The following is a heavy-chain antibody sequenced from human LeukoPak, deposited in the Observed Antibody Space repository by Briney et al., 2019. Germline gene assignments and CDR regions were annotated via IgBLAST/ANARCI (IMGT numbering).Heavy chain of an antibody. Sequence: GTSVKVSCKASGFTFTSSSIQWIRQARGQRLEWIGWIVGDSTDTYYAQRFQERVTIARDMSTSTAYLELSSLRSGDTAVYYCAADPDTTMAFDCWGQGTLVTVSS. CDR1: GFTFTSSS. D-gene: IGHD5-18*01. J-gene: IGHJ4*02. CDR3: AADPDTTMAFDC. V-gene: IGHV1-58*02. CDR2: IVGDSTDT.